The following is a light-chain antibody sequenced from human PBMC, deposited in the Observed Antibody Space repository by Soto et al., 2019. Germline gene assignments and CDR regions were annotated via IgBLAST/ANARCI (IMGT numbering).Light chain of an antibody. CDR1: SSDVGGYNY. J-gene: IGLJ1*01. V-gene: IGLV2-14*01. CDR2: DVS. CDR3: SSYTSSSILYV. Sequence: QSVLTQPASVSGPPGQSMTISCTGTSSDVGGYNYVSWYQQHPGKAPKLMIYDVSNRPSGVSNRFSGSKSGNTASLTISGLQAEDEADYYCSSYTSSSILYVFGTGTKVTVL.